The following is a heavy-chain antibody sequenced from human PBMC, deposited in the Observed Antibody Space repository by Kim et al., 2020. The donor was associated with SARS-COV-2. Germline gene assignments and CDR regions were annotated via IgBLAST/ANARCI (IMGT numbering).Heavy chain of an antibody. D-gene: IGHD3-9*01. CDR3: AAVFLEHYDILTGYYGNHAFDI. Sequence: SVKVSCKASGFTFTSSAMQWVRQARGQRLEWIGWIVVGSGNTNYAQKFQERVTITRDMSTSTAYMELSSLRSEDTAVYYCAAVFLEHYDILTGYYGNHAFDIWGQGTMVTVSS. CDR1: GFTFTSSA. J-gene: IGHJ3*02. CDR2: IVVGSGNT. V-gene: IGHV1-58*02.